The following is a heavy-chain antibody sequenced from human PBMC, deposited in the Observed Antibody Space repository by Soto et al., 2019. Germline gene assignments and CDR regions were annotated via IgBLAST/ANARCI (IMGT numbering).Heavy chain of an antibody. CDR2: IYYSGST. CDR3: ARGSDSTSGVS. D-gene: IGHD2-2*01. Sequence: QLQLQESGPGLVKPSETLSLTCTVSGGSISSSSYYWGWIRQPPGKGLEWIWSIYYSGSTYYNPSLKSRVTIAVDTSKHQCSLKLSSVTAADTAVYYCARGSDSTSGVSWGQGTLVTVSS. CDR1: GGSISSSSYY. J-gene: IGHJ4*02. V-gene: IGHV4-39*01.